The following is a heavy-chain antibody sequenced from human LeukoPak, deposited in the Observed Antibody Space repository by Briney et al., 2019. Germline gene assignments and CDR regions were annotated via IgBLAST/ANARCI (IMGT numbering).Heavy chain of an antibody. CDR2: IYYSVST. CDR1: GVSISSYY. CDR3: ARGFGTYFHH. Sequence: SETLSLTCTVSGVSISSYYWSWIRQPPGKGLEWIGYIYYSVSTNYNPSLKSRVTISVDTSNNQFALELSSVTAADTAVYYCARGFGTYFHHWGQEPLVSVSS. D-gene: IGHD3-10*01. V-gene: IGHV4-59*08. J-gene: IGHJ4*02.